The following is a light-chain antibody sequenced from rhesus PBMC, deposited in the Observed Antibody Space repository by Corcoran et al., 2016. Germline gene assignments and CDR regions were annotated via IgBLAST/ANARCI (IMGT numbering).Light chain of an antibody. J-gene: IGKJ2*01. CDR2: AVS. CDR3: MQALEFPYS. Sequence: DIVMTQTPLSLPVTLGEPASISCRSSQSLLDSEDGNTYLEWYLQKPGQSPQRLIYAVSNRASGVPDRVSGRGADTDCTLKSSRVEAEDVGVYYCMQALEFPYSFGQGTKVEIK. V-gene: IGKV2-104*01. CDR1: QSLLDSEDGNTY.